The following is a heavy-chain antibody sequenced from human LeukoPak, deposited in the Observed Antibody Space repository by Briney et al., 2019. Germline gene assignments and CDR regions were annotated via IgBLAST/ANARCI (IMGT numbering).Heavy chain of an antibody. J-gene: IGHJ4*02. CDR2: ISDTGGRA. Sequence: GGSLRLSCAASGITLSNYGMTWVRQAPGKGLEWAAGISDTGGRANYADSVKGRFTISRDNPKNTLYLQMNSLRAKDTAVYFCAKRGVVIRVILVGFHKEAYYFDSWGQGALVTVSS. V-gene: IGHV3-23*01. CDR1: GITLSNYG. D-gene: IGHD3-22*01. CDR3: AKRGVVIRVILVGFHKEAYYFDS.